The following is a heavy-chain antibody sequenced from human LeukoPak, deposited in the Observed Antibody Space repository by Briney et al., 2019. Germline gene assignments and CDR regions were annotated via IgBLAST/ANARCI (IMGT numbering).Heavy chain of an antibody. CDR1: GFTFSSYA. CDR3: AELGITMIGGV. CDR2: LSSNGGST. V-gene: IGHV3-64*01. Sequence: PGGSLRLSCAASGFTFSSYAMHWVRQAPGKGLEYVSALSSNGGSTYYANSVKGRFTMSRDNSKNTLYLQMNSLRAEDTAVYYCAELGITMIGGVWGKGTTVTISS. J-gene: IGHJ6*04. D-gene: IGHD3-10*02.